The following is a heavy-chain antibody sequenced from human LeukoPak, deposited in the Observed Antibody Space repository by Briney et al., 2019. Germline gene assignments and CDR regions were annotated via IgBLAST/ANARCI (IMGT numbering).Heavy chain of an antibody. CDR2: IWYDGSNK. Sequence: GGSLRLSCAASGFTFSSYGMPWVRQASGKGLEWVADIWYDGSNKYYADSVKGRFTISRDNSKNTLYLQMNSLRAEDTAVYYCARDIYESDLYYFDCWGQGTLVTVSS. D-gene: IGHD2/OR15-2a*01. CDR3: ARDIYESDLYYFDC. J-gene: IGHJ4*02. V-gene: IGHV3-33*01. CDR1: GFTFSSYG.